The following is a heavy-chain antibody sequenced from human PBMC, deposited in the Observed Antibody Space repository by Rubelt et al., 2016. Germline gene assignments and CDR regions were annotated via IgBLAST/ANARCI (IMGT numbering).Heavy chain of an antibody. J-gene: IGHJ6*03. D-gene: IGHD3-3*01. CDR1: GFTFSSYA. Sequence: EVQLLESGGGLVQPGGSLRLSCAASGFTFSSYAMSWVRQAPGKGLEWVSAISGSGGSTYYADSVKGRFTISRDNSKNTLYLQMNSLRAEDTAVYYWARGYDFWYYMDVWGKGTTVTVSS. V-gene: IGHV3-23*01. CDR3: ARGYDFWYYMDV. CDR2: ISGSGGST.